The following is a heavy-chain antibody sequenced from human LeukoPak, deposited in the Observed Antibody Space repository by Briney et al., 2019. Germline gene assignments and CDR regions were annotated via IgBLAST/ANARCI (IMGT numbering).Heavy chain of an antibody. J-gene: IGHJ1*01. CDR1: GFTFSSYE. Sequence: PGGSLRLSCEVSGFTFSSYEMNWVRQAPGKGLEWVSSINSRSSHIYYADSVKGRFTIFRDSAQNSLYLQMNSLRADDTAVYYCARDFTTVTTAYLHHWGQGALVTVSS. V-gene: IGHV3-21*01. CDR3: ARDFTTVTTAYLHH. CDR2: INSRSSHI. D-gene: IGHD4-17*01.